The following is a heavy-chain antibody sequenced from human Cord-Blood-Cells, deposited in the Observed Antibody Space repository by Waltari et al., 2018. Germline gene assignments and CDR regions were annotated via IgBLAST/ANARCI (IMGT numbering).Heavy chain of an antibody. D-gene: IGHD2-2*01. CDR1: GGSFSGYY. CDR3: ARRDCSSTSCYWYFDL. CDR2: INHSGST. J-gene: IGHJ2*01. V-gene: IGHV4-34*01. Sequence: QVQLQQWGAGLLKPSETLSLTCAVYGGSFSGYYWRWIRPPPGKGLEWIGEINHSGSTNYNPSLKSRVTISVDTSKNQFSLKLSSVTAADTAVYYCARRDCSSTSCYWYFDLWGRGTLVTVSS.